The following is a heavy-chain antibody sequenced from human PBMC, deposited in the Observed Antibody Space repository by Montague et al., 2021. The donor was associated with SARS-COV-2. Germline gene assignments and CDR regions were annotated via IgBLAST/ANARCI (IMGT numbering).Heavy chain of an antibody. CDR2: ISYSGHT. CDR1: GGSISPYY. Sequence: SETLSLTCTVSGGSISPYYWSWIRLPPGHGLEWIAYISYSGHTNYNPSLKSRVTISVDTSKNQFSLTLSSLAAADTAIYYCARDSSLCGCECYEDIFDSWGQGTVVTVSS. J-gene: IGHJ3*02. V-gene: IGHV4-59*01. CDR3: ARDSSLCGCECYEDIFDS. D-gene: IGHD2-21*01.